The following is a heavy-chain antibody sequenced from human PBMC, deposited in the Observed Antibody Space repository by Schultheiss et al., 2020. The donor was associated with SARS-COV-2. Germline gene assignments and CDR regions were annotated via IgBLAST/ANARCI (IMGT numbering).Heavy chain of an antibody. D-gene: IGHD3-3*01. V-gene: IGHV3-49*03. CDR1: GFTFGDYA. CDR3: TRDSNTTIFEVDDYYYYYMDV. J-gene: IGHJ6*03. Sequence: GGSLRLSCTVSGFTFGDYALSWLPQAPRKGLEWVGFIRSKAFGGTTEYAASVKGRFTISRDDSKSIAYLQMNSLKTEDTAVYYCTRDSNTTIFEVDDYYYYYMDVWGKGTTVTVSS. CDR2: IRSKAFGGTT.